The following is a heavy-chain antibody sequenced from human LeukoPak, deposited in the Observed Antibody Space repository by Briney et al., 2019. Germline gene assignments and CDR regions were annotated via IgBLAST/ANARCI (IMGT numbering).Heavy chain of an antibody. D-gene: IGHD3-22*01. Sequence: ASVKVSCKASGYTFTGYYMHWVRQAPGQGLEWMGWINPNSGGTNYAQKFQGRVTMTRDTSISTAYMELSRLRSDGTAVYYCARDSHYHSSGPGGDDAFDIWGQGTMVTVSS. CDR2: INPNSGGT. CDR3: ARDSHYHSSGPGGDDAFDI. J-gene: IGHJ3*02. CDR1: GYTFTGYY. V-gene: IGHV1-2*02.